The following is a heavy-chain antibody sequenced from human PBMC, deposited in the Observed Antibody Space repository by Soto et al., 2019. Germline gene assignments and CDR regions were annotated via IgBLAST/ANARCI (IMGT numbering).Heavy chain of an antibody. Sequence: QVQMVESGGGVVQPGRSLRLSCAASGFTFSSYAMHWVRQAPGKGLEWVAVISYDGSNKYYAGSVKGRFTISRDNSKNTLYLQMNSLRAEDTAVYYCARADYGGDYFDYWGQGTLVTVSS. CDR1: GFTFSSYA. D-gene: IGHD4-17*01. J-gene: IGHJ4*02. CDR3: ARADYGGDYFDY. CDR2: ISYDGSNK. V-gene: IGHV3-30-3*01.